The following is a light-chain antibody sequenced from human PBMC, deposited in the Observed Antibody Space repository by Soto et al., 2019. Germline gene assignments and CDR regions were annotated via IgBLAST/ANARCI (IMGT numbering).Light chain of an antibody. Sequence: IHMTQSPSSLSASVGDRVTITCRASQSISSYLNWYQQKPGKAPKLLIYAASSLQSGVPSRFSGSGSGTDFPLTISSLHPEDFATYYCQQSYSTPRLTFGGGTKLEIK. V-gene: IGKV1-39*01. J-gene: IGKJ4*01. CDR3: QQSYSTPRLT. CDR2: AAS. CDR1: QSISSY.